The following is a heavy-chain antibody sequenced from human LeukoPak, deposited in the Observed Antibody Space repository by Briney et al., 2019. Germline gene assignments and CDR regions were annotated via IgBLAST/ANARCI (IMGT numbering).Heavy chain of an antibody. J-gene: IGHJ4*02. CDR2: MYSGGST. CDR3: ARGGGDRNPFDY. Sequence: PGGSLRLSCAASGFTVGSNYMSWVRQAPGKGLEWVSVMYSGGSTYYADSVKGRFIISRDNSKNTLYLQMNSLRAEDTAVYYCARGGGDRNPFDYWGQGTLVTVSS. D-gene: IGHD4-17*01. CDR1: GFTVGSNY. V-gene: IGHV3-66*01.